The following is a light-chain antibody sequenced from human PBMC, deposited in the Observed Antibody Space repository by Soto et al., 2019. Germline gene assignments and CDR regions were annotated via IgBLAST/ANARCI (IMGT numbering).Light chain of an antibody. CDR1: QSISTW. CDR3: HQYSSYKWT. V-gene: IGKV1-5*01. CDR2: DAS. Sequence: DIQMTQSPSTQSASVGDRVTITCRASQSISTWLAWFQQKPGKAPKLLMYDASTLESGVPSRFSGSGSGTEFTLTICSLHFYFFATCHCHQYSSYKWTVGQGTQV. J-gene: IGKJ1*01.